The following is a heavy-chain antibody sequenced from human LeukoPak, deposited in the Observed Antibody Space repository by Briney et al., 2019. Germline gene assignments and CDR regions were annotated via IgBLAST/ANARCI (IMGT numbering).Heavy chain of an antibody. Sequence: GGSLRLSCAASGFTFNSYAMSWVRQAPGKGLEWVSGIIDSGDITYYANSVKGRFTISRDNSKNTLYLQMNSLRAEDTAVYYCAKLGGQEVYNYYVGVWGKGTTVAVSS. D-gene: IGHD3-16*01. CDR2: IIDSGDIT. CDR1: GFTFNSYA. V-gene: IGHV3-23*01. CDR3: AKLGGQEVYNYYVGV. J-gene: IGHJ6*03.